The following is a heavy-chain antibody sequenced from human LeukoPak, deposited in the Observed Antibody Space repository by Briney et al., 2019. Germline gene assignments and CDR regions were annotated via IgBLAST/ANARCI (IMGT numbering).Heavy chain of an antibody. CDR3: ARLFLEWSLGAFDI. CDR2: ISYDGSNK. D-gene: IGHD3-3*01. CDR1: GFTFSSYA. Sequence: GGSLRLSCAASGFTFSSYAMHWVRQAPGKGLEWVAVISYDGSNKYYADSVKGRFTISRDNSKNTLYLQMNSLRAEDTAVYYCARLFLEWSLGAFDIWGQGTMVTVSS. V-gene: IGHV3-30-3*01. J-gene: IGHJ3*02.